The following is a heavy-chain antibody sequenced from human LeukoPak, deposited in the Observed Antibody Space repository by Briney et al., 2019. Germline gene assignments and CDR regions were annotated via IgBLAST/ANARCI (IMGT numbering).Heavy chain of an antibody. Sequence: GGSLRLSCAASAFTFSSYGMHWVRQAPGKGLEWVALIRYDGSNKYYADSVKGRFTISRDNSKNTLYLQMNSLRAEDTAVYYCAKDHNLGYCSGGSCYYFDYWGQGTLVTVSS. J-gene: IGHJ4*02. D-gene: IGHD2-15*01. V-gene: IGHV3-30*02. CDR2: IRYDGSNK. CDR3: AKDHNLGYCSGGSCYYFDY. CDR1: AFTFSSYG.